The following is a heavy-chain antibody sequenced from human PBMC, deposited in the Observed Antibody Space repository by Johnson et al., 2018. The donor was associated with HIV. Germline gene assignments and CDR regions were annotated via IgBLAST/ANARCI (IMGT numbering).Heavy chain of an antibody. J-gene: IGHJ3*02. CDR2: ISYDGSNK. D-gene: IGHD6-13*01. V-gene: IGHV3-30*18. CDR3: AKTTFMIAAAGPLAFDI. CDR1: GFTFSSYG. Sequence: QVQLVESGGGVVQPGRSLRLSCAASGFTFSSYGMHWVRQAPGKGLEWVAVISYDGSNKYYADSVKGRFTISRDNSKNTLYLPMNSLRAEDTAVYYCAKTTFMIAAAGPLAFDIWGQGTMVTVSS.